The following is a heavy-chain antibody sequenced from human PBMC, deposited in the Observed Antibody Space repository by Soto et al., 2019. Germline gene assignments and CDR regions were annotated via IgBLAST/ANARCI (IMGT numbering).Heavy chain of an antibody. CDR2: LSGDGRST. J-gene: IGHJ5*02. D-gene: IGHD5-18*01. V-gene: IGHV3-64D*06. Sequence: SLRLSCSASGFTFRSYAIHWVRQAPGKGLEYVSALSGDGRSTYYADSVKGRFTVFRDNSKNTLFLQMSSLRVEDTAVYYCVKGNWAYSYNNWFDPWGQGTLVTVSS. CDR1: GFTFRSYA. CDR3: VKGNWAYSYNNWFDP.